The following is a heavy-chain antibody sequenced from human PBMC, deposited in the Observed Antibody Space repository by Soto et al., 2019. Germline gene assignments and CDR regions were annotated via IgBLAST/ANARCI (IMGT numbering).Heavy chain of an antibody. CDR1: GYTFTGYY. J-gene: IGHJ4*02. D-gene: IGHD3-22*01. V-gene: IGHV1-2*02. CDR3: ARDIYDSSGYPDNIDF. CDR2: INPNSGDT. Sequence: GASVKVSCKASGYTFTGYYMHWVRQAPGQGLEWMGCINPNSGDTNYAKKFQGRVTMTRDTSISTAYMELSRLRSDDTAVYYCARDIYDSSGYPDNIDFWGQGTLVTVSS.